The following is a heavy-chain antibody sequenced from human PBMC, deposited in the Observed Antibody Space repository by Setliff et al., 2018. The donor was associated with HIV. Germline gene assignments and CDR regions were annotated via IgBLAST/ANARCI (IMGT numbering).Heavy chain of an antibody. Sequence: PSETLSLTCTVSGYSISSGYYWGWIRQPAGRGLEWIGRVHNSAGSNYNPSLKSRVTMSVDTSKNQFSLNLNSVTAADTAVYYCARAMRGVVVTNMYYYYGMDVWGQGTTVTVSS. D-gene: IGHD2-21*02. CDR1: GYSISSGYY. J-gene: IGHJ6*02. CDR3: ARAMRGVVVTNMYYYYGMDV. CDR2: VHNSAGS. V-gene: IGHV4-38-2*02.